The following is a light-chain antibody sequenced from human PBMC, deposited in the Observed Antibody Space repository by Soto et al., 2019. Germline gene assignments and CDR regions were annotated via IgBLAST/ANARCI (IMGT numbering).Light chain of an antibody. CDR1: QSVSDN. J-gene: IGKJ5*01. CDR2: RAS. CDR3: QQYNSWPIT. Sequence: EVVMTQSPDTLDVSPGERATLSCRASQSVSDNLAWYQQKPGQGPRLLVYRASTRTLGIPARFSGSESGTEFTLTISSLQSEDFAVYYCQQYNSWPITFGQGTRLEIK. V-gene: IGKV3-15*01.